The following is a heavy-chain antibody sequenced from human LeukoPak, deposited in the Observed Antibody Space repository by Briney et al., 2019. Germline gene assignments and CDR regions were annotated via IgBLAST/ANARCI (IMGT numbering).Heavy chain of an antibody. CDR1: GGTFSGYH. Sequence: TSETLSLTCAVYGGTFSGYHWTWIRQPPGKGLEWIGEINHSGTSNYNPSLESRLTLSIDTSKNQFSLKLSSVTAADTAIYYCARGFCGDYVMFDPWGQGILVTVSS. D-gene: IGHD4-17*01. V-gene: IGHV4-34*01. CDR3: ARGFCGDYVMFDP. J-gene: IGHJ5*02. CDR2: INHSGTS.